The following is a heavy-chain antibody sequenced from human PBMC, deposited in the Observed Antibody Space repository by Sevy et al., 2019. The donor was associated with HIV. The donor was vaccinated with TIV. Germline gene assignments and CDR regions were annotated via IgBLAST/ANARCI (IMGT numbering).Heavy chain of an antibody. CDR1: GFPFSAYG. V-gene: IGHV3-33*01. CDR3: ARDRKQQLVKYYYYFYGMDV. J-gene: IGHJ6*02. D-gene: IGHD6-13*01. Sequence: GGSLRLSCAASGFPFSAYGMHWVRQAPGKGLEWVATIWYDGSNKYYPDSVKGGFTISRDNSRDTLYLQMNSLRADDTAVYYCARDRKQQLVKYYYYFYGMDVWGQGTTVTVSS. CDR2: IWYDGSNK.